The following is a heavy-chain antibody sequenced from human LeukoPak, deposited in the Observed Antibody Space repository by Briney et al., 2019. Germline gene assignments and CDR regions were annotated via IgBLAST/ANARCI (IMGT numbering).Heavy chain of an antibody. V-gene: IGHV3-66*01. D-gene: IGHD2-21*02. CDR3: ARVCGGDCYSHSDY. CDR1: GFPVSSNY. J-gene: IGHJ4*02. CDR2: IYSGGST. Sequence: GGSLRLSCAASGFPVSSNYMSWVRQAPGKGLEWVSVIYSGGSTYYADSVKGRFTISRDNSKNTLYLQMNSLRAEDTAVYYCARVCGGDCYSHSDYWGQGTLVTVSS.